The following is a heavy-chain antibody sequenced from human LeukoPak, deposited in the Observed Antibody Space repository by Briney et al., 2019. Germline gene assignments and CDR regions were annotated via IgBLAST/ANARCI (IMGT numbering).Heavy chain of an antibody. J-gene: IGHJ4*02. D-gene: IGHD3-22*01. CDR3: ARLYYYDSSGYLDY. CDR2: IWYDGSNK. V-gene: IGHV3-33*01. CDR1: GFTFSSYG. Sequence: PGGSLRLSCAASGFTFSSYGMHWVRPAPGKGLEWVAVIWYDGSNKYYADSVKGRFTISRDNSKNTLYLQMNSLRAEDTAVYYCARLYYYDSSGYLDYWGQGTLVTVSS.